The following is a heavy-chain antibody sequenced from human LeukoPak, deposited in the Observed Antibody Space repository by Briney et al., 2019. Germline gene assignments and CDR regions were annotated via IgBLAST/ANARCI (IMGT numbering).Heavy chain of an antibody. V-gene: IGHV3-21*01. Sequence: GGSLRPSCAASGFTFSSYSMNWVRQAPGKGLEWVSSISSSSSYIYYADSVKGRFTISRDNAKNSLYLQMNSLRAEDTAVYYCARDFYDTSGYYYDYWGQGTLVTVSS. CDR3: ARDFYDTSGYYYDY. CDR2: ISSSSSYI. D-gene: IGHD3-22*01. J-gene: IGHJ4*02. CDR1: GFTFSSYS.